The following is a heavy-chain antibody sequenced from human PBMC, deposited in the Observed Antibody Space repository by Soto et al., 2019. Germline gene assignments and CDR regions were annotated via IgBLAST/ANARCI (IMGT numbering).Heavy chain of an antibody. CDR1: GGSISSYY. CDR3: ARSDGRY. J-gene: IGHJ4*02. Sequence: QVQLQESGAGLVKPSETLSLTCTVSGGSISSYYWRWIRQPPGKGLEWIGYIYYSGSTNYNPSLKRRVTISVDTSKHQFSPKLSSVTAADTAVSYCARSDGRYWGQGTLVTVSS. V-gene: IGHV4-59*01. CDR2: IYYSGST.